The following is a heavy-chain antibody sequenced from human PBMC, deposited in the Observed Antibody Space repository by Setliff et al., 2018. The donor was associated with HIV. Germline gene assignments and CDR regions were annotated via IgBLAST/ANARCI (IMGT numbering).Heavy chain of an antibody. CDR2: IYYSGST. CDR1: GGSISSGGYY. J-gene: IGHJ4*02. CDR3: ARHKSQPYYFDY. Sequence: SETLSLTCTVSGGSISSGGYYWSWIRQHPGKGLEWIGYIYYSGSTYYNPSLKSRVTISVDTSKNQFSLKLSSVTAADTAVYYCARHKSQPYYFDYWGQGTLVTVSS. V-gene: IGHV4-31*03.